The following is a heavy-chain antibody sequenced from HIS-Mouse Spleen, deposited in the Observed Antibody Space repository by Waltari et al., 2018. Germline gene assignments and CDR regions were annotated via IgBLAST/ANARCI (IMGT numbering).Heavy chain of an antibody. CDR1: GGSSSSSSYY. CDR2: IYYSGST. Sequence: QLQLQESGPGLVKPSETLSLTCTVSGGSSSSSSYYWGWIRQPPGKGLEWIGSIYYSGSTYYNPSLKSRVTISVDTSKNQFSLKLSSVTAADTAVYYCARDRELYFDYWGQGTLVIVSS. CDR3: ARDRELYFDY. V-gene: IGHV4-39*07. J-gene: IGHJ4*02. D-gene: IGHD1-26*01.